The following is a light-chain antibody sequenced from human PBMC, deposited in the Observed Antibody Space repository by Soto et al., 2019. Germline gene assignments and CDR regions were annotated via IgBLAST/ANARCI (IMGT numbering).Light chain of an antibody. CDR2: EVN. CDR1: SSDDGIFNY. J-gene: IGLJ2*01. V-gene: IGLV2-8*01. CDR3: CPYAGSNTLI. Sequence: QSVLTQPPSASGSPGQSVTISCTGTSSDDGIFNYVSWYQQHPDQAPKLLIFEVNKRPSGVPGPFSASKSGNTASLTVSGLLAEDEADYYCCPYAGSNTLIFGGGTKVTVL.